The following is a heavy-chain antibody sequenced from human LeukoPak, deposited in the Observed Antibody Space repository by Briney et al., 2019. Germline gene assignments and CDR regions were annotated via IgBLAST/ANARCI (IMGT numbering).Heavy chain of an antibody. Sequence: ASVKVSCKASGYTFTSYAMNWVRQAPGQGLEWMGWINTNTGNPTYAQGFTGRFVFSLDTSVSTAYLQISSLKAEDTAVYYCARDFEGALDSSGFDYWGQGTLVTVSS. CDR3: ARDFEGALDSSGFDY. V-gene: IGHV7-4-1*02. D-gene: IGHD6-19*01. CDR1: GYTFTSYA. J-gene: IGHJ4*02. CDR2: INTNTGNP.